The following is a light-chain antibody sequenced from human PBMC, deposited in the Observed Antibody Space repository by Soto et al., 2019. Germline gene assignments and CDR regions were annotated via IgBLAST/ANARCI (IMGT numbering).Light chain of an antibody. V-gene: IGKV3-11*01. Sequence: EIVLTQSPATLSLSPGERATLSCRASQSVSSYLAWYQQKPGQAPRLLIYDASNRATGIPARFSGSGSGTEFTLIISSLELEDFAVYYCQQRSNWPKLTFGGGTKVEIK. CDR3: QQRSNWPKLT. CDR2: DAS. CDR1: QSVSSY. J-gene: IGKJ4*01.